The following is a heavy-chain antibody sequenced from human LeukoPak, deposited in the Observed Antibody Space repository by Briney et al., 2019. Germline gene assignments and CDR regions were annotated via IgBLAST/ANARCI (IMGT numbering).Heavy chain of an antibody. D-gene: IGHD4-17*01. V-gene: IGHV3-20*01. CDR1: GFTFDDYG. J-gene: IGHJ3*02. CDR3: AKRTTVSGAFDI. CDR2: INWNGGST. Sequence: GGSVRLSCAASGFTFDDYGMSWVRQAPGKGLEWVSGINWNGGSTGYADSVKGRFTISRDNAKNSLYLQMNSLRAEDTALYHCAKRTTVSGAFDIWGQGTMVTVSS.